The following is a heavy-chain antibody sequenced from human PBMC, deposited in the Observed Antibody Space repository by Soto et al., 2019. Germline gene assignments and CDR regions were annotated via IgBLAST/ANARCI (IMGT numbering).Heavy chain of an antibody. V-gene: IGHV4-61*01. J-gene: IGHJ5*02. Sequence: PPETLSLTCTVSGRFPRSGSYFRTWIRQAPGRVVGWSAYNDNSGNAKNIPARNTRITISIDTSKNQFPLKLSSVTAAEKDVYYCARGRSDGYLYNWFDPWGQGTLVTVSS. CDR3: ARGRSDGYLYNWFDP. CDR2: NDNSGNA. D-gene: IGHD5-12*01. CDR1: GRFPRSGSYF.